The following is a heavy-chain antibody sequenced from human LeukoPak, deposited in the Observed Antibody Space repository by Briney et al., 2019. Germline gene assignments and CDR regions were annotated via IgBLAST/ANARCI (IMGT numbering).Heavy chain of an antibody. Sequence: AGGSLRLSCAASGFTFSSYAMHWVRQAPGKGLEWVANIKQDGSEKYYVDSVKGRFTISRDNAKNSLYLQMNSLRAEDTAVYYCARLEYSSSGAFDIWGQGTMVTVSS. V-gene: IGHV3-7*01. CDR1: GFTFSSYA. CDR3: ARLEYSSSGAFDI. CDR2: IKQDGSEK. D-gene: IGHD6-6*01. J-gene: IGHJ3*02.